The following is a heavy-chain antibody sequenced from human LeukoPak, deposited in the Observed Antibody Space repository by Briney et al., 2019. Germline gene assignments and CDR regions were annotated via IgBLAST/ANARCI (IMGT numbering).Heavy chain of an antibody. J-gene: IGHJ4*02. CDR3: ARDSTETTY. Sequence: GGSLRLSRAASGFTFSNHWMSWVRQAPGKGLEWVANIRQDGSDKYYVDSVKGRFTISRDNAKNSLYLQMNSLRAEDTAVYYCARDSTETTYWGQGTLVTVSS. V-gene: IGHV3-7*01. CDR1: GFTFSNHW. CDR2: IRQDGSDK. D-gene: IGHD1-1*01.